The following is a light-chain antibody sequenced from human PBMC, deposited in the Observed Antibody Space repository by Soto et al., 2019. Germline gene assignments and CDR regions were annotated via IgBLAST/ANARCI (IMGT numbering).Light chain of an antibody. V-gene: IGLV2-23*01. J-gene: IGLJ2*01. CDR1: SSDVGSYNF. CDR2: EAT. CDR3: CSYAGSSTVV. Sequence: QSALTQPASVSGSPGQSITISCTGTSSDVGSYNFVSWYLQHPGETPKLIIYEATKRPSGVSNRFSGSKSANTASLTISGLQAEDEADYYCCSYAGSSTVVFGGGTKLTVL.